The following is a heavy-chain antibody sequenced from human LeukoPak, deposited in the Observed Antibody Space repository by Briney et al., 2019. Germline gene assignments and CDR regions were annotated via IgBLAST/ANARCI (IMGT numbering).Heavy chain of an antibody. CDR1: GGSFSGYY. J-gene: IGHJ6*03. D-gene: IGHD5-18*01. V-gene: IGHV4-34*01. CDR3: ARGLRGYSYGYPRYYYYMDV. CDR2: INHSGST. Sequence: SETLSLTCAVYGGSFSGYYWSWIRQPPGKGLEWIREINHSGSTNYNPSLKSRVTISVDTSKNQFSLKLSSVTAADTAVNHCARGLRGYSYGYPRYYYYMDVWGKGTTVTVSS.